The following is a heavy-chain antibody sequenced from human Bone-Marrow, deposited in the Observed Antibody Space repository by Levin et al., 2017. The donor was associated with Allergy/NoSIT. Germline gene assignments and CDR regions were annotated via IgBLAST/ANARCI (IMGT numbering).Heavy chain of an antibody. CDR2: IHPQNGDT. CDR1: GYNFFVYY. CDR3: ARGVAELLVVGGTDDF. Sequence: ASVKVSCRTSGYNFFVYYLHWVRQAPGQGFEWMGRIHPQNGDTVLAQNFQGRVTMTRDTSITTAYMELSKLTSDDTAIYYWARGVAELLVVGGTDDFWGQGTLATVSS. J-gene: IGHJ4*02. D-gene: IGHD2-8*02. V-gene: IGHV1-2*06.